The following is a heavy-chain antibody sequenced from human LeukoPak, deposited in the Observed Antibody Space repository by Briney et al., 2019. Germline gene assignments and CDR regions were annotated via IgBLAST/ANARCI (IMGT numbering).Heavy chain of an antibody. Sequence: SVKVSCKASGGTFSSYTTSWVRRAPGQGLEWMGRIIPILGIANYAQKFQGRVTITADKSTSTAYMELSSLRSEDTAVYYCARGIVVVVAATRYYYYGMDVWGQGTTVTVSS. CDR3: ARGIVVVVAATRYYYYGMDV. J-gene: IGHJ6*02. CDR1: GGTFSSYT. V-gene: IGHV1-69*02. D-gene: IGHD2-15*01. CDR2: IIPILGIA.